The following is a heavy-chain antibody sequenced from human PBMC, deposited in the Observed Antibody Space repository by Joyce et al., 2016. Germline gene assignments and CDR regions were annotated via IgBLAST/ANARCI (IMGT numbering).Heavy chain of an antibody. Sequence: QVPLLESGGGVAQPGRSLRLSCAASEFAFSSHAMHWVRQAPGKGLEWVAVMSYDGSHQYYADSVRGRFTISRDNSQNTLYLQMNSLRVEDTAMYYCTRSSRTGYTAGWPDFDYWGQGTLVTVSS. V-gene: IGHV3-30*03. J-gene: IGHJ4*02. CDR2: MSYDGSHQ. D-gene: IGHD2-2*02. CDR3: TRSSRTGYTAGWPDFDY. CDR1: EFAFSSHA.